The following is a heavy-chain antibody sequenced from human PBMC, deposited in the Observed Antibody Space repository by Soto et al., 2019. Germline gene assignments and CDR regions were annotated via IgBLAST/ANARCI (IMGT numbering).Heavy chain of an antibody. Sequence: PSETLSLTCTVSGGSISSYYWIWIRQPQGKGLEWIGYIYYSGSTNYNPSLKSRVTRSVDTSKNQFSLKLSSVTAADTAVYYCERGNYYDSSGYYPFDYWGQGTLVPVSS. V-gene: IGHV4-59*01. J-gene: IGHJ4*02. CDR1: GGSISSYY. CDR2: IYYSGST. CDR3: ERGNYYDSSGYYPFDY. D-gene: IGHD3-22*01.